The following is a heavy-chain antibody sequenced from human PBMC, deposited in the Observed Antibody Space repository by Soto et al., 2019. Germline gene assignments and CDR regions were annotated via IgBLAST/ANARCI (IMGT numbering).Heavy chain of an antibody. CDR2: ISGSGGST. J-gene: IGHJ6*02. Sequence: PGGSLRLSCAASGFTFSSYAMSWVRQAPGKGLEWVSAISGSGGSTYYADSVKGRFTISRDNSKNTLYLQMNSLRAEDTAVYYSAKEGSGWPDYYYYYGMDVWGQGTTVTVSS. CDR1: GFTFSSYA. V-gene: IGHV3-23*01. D-gene: IGHD6-19*01. CDR3: AKEGSGWPDYYYYYGMDV.